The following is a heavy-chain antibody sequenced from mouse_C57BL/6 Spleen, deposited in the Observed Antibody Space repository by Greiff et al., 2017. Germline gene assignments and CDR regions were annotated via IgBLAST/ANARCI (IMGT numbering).Heavy chain of an antibody. Sequence: QVQLQQSGAELVKPGASVKLSCKASGYTFTEYTIHWVKQRSGQGLEWIGWFYPGSGSIKYNEKFKDKATLTADKSSSTVYMDLSRLTSEDSAVYFCARHSTPYYYGSSHAWFAYWGQGTLVTVSA. CDR3: ARHSTPYYYGSSHAWFAY. V-gene: IGHV1-62-2*01. D-gene: IGHD1-1*01. CDR2: FYPGSGSI. J-gene: IGHJ3*01. CDR1: GYTFTEYT.